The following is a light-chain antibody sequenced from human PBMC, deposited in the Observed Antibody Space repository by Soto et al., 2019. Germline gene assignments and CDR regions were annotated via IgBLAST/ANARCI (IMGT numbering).Light chain of an antibody. Sequence: QSVLTQPRSVSGSPGQSVTISCTGTSSDVGGYNYVSWYQQHPGKAPKLMIYDVSKRPSGVPDRFSGSKSGSTASLTISGLQAEDEADYYCCSYAGSYPYVFGTGTKVTVL. CDR3: CSYAGSYPYV. CDR1: SSDVGGYNY. CDR2: DVS. V-gene: IGLV2-11*01. J-gene: IGLJ1*01.